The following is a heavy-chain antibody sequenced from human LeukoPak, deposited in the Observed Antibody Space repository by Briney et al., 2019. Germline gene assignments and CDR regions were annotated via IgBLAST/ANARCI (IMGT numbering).Heavy chain of an antibody. D-gene: IGHD2-2*01. J-gene: IGHJ3*02. Sequence: SETLSLTCTVSGGSISSGDYYWSWIRQPPGKGLEWIGYIYYSGSTYYNPSLKSRVTISVDTSKNQFSLKLSSVTAADTAVYYRAREYQLPHDAFDIWGQGTMVTVSS. V-gene: IGHV4-30-4*08. CDR2: IYYSGST. CDR3: AREYQLPHDAFDI. CDR1: GGSISSGDYY.